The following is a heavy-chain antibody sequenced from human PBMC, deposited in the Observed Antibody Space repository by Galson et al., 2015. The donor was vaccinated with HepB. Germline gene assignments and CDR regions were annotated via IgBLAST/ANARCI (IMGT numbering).Heavy chain of an antibody. V-gene: IGHV4-39*07. CDR2: INHSGST. D-gene: IGHD5-24*01. J-gene: IGHJ4*02. CDR1: GGSISSSSYY. Sequence: ETLSLTCTVSGGSISSSSYYWGWIRQPPGKGLEWIGEINHSGSTNYNPSLKSRVTISVDTSKNQFSLKLSSVTAADTAVYYCARKRGRWLQFFDYWGQGTLVTVSS. CDR3: ARKRGRWLQFFDY.